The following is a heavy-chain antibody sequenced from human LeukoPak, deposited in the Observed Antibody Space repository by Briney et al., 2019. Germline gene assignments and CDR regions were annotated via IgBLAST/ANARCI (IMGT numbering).Heavy chain of an antibody. CDR1: GFTFSSYA. V-gene: IGHV3-23*01. CDR2: ISGSGGST. J-gene: IGHJ4*02. CDR3: VRLRFLEWPELDY. Sequence: PGGSLRLSCAASGFTFSSYAMSWVRQAPGKGLEWVSAISGSGGSTYYADSVKGRFTISRDNSKNTLYLQMNSLRAEDTAVYYCVRLRFLEWPELDYWGQGTLVTVSS. D-gene: IGHD3-3*01.